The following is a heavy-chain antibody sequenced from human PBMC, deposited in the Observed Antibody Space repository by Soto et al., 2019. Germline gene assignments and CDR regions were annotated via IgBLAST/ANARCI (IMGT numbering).Heavy chain of an antibody. V-gene: IGHV1-69*06. CDR3: ARKYSSSSYAFDI. CDR2: IIPIFGTA. Sequence: GASVKVSCKASGGTFSSYAISWVRQAPGQGLEWMGGIIPIFGTANYAQKFQGRVTITADKSTSTAYMELSSLRSEDTAVYYCARKYSSSSYAFDIWGQGTMVTVSS. J-gene: IGHJ3*02. CDR1: GGTFSSYA. D-gene: IGHD6-6*01.